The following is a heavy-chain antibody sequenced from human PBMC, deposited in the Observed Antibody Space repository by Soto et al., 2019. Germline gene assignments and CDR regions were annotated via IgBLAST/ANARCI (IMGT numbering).Heavy chain of an antibody. CDR3: ARDRWEGGYGSGGSPYYYYGMDV. Sequence: GGSLRLSCAASGFTFSSYSMNWVRQAPGKGLEWVSSISSSSSYIYYADSVKGRFTISRDNAKNSLYLQMNSLRAEDTAVYYCARDRWEGGYGSGGSPYYYYGMDVWGQGTTVTVSS. CDR2: ISSSSSYI. D-gene: IGHD3-10*01. V-gene: IGHV3-21*01. CDR1: GFTFSSYS. J-gene: IGHJ6*02.